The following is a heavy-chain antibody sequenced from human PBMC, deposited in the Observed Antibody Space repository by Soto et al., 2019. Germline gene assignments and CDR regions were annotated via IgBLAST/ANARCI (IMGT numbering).Heavy chain of an antibody. CDR3: VMSFGSGYRAFDF. CDR1: GDTFNFYT. D-gene: IGHD3-10*01. V-gene: IGHV1-69*02. CDR2: FTPILSMS. J-gene: IGHJ4*01. Sequence: VQLVQSGSDVKKAGSSVKVSCKASGDTFNFYTINWVRQAPGLGLEWMGRFTPILSMSNYGQKFEGRVTITADKTPNPAYIELGRLRVEDTDMYYCVMSFGSGYRAFDFWGHGALVTVSS.